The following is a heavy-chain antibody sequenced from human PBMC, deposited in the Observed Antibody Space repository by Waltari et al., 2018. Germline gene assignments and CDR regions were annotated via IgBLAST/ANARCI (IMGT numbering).Heavy chain of an antibody. V-gene: IGHV3-7*01. CDR2: IKEDGSDK. CDR1: EFTLSSYW. J-gene: IGHJ4*01. Sequence: EVQLVESGGGLVQPGGSLRLSCVASEFTLSSYWMNWFRQAPGKGLGGVASIKEDGSDKKYVDSVKGRVTISRDNAKNSLYLQMNSLRVDDTAVYHCARGRGWIFDYWGHGTLVTVSS. CDR3: ARGRGWIFDY. D-gene: IGHD6-19*01.